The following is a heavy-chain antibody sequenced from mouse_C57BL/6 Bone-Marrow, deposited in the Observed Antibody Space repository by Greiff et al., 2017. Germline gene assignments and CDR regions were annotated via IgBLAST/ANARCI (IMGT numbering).Heavy chain of an antibody. J-gene: IGHJ3*01. CDR2: IDPSDSYT. D-gene: IGHD3-2*02. Sequence: QVQLQQPGAELVRPGTSVKLSCKASGYTFTSYWMHWVKQRPGQGLEWIGVIDPSDSYTNYNQKFTGKATLTVDTSSSTAYMPLSSLTSEDSAVYYCAREGPLDSSGGWFAYWGQGTLVTVSA. CDR1: GYTFTSYW. CDR3: AREGPLDSSGGWFAY. V-gene: IGHV1-59*01.